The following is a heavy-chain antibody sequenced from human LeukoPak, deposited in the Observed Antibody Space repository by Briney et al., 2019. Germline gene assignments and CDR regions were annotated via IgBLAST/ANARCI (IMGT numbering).Heavy chain of an antibody. CDR1: GFTFSRFW. D-gene: IGHD1-26*01. V-gene: IGHV3-7*01. J-gene: IGHJ5*02. CDR3: ARREWLRHERTGYYAFDA. Sequence: GGSLRLSCAASGFTFSRFWMSWVRQAPDKGLEWVANINEDGSEAYYVDSVKGRFTISRDNPKNSVSLQMNSLRAEDTALYYCARREWLRHERTGYYAFDAWGQGPMAPVCS. CDR2: INEDGSEA.